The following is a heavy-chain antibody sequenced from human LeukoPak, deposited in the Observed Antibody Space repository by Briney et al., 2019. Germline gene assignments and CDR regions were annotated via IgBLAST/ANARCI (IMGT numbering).Heavy chain of an antibody. CDR3: ARALRYSSGWYPPGY. Sequence: SETLSLTCAVYGGSFSGYYWSWIRQPPGKGLEWIGEINHSGSTNHNPSLKSRVTISVDTSKNQFSLKLSSVTAADTAVYYCARALRYSSGWYPPGYWGQGTLVTVSS. CDR2: INHSGST. D-gene: IGHD6-19*01. V-gene: IGHV4-34*01. CDR1: GGSFSGYY. J-gene: IGHJ4*02.